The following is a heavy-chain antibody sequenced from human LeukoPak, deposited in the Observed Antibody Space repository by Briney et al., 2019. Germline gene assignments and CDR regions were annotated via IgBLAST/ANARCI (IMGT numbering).Heavy chain of an antibody. J-gene: IGHJ6*03. CDR1: GGTFSSYA. CDR3: ARDRRDRGVPYMDV. V-gene: IGHV1-69*06. D-gene: IGHD3-10*01. Sequence: ASVKVSCKASGGTFSSYAISWVRQAPGQGLEWMGGIIPIFGTANYAQKFQGRVTITADKSTSTAYMELSSLRSEDTAVYYCARDRRDRGVPYMDVWGKGTTVTVS. CDR2: IIPIFGTA.